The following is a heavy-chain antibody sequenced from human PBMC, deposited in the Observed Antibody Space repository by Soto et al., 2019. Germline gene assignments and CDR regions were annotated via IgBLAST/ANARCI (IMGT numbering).Heavy chain of an antibody. J-gene: IGHJ4*02. D-gene: IGHD2-8*02. CDR3: ARDKITGLFDY. CDR1: GGSISSSNW. CDR2: IYHSGST. Sequence: PSETLSLTCTVSGGSISSSNWWSWVRQPPGKGLEWIGEIYHSGSTNYNPSLKSRVTISVDTSKNQLSLKLTSVTAADTAVYYCARDKITGLFDYWGQGTLVTVSS. V-gene: IGHV4-4*02.